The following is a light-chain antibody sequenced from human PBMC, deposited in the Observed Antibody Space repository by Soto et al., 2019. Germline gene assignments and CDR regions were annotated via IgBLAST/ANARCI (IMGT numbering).Light chain of an antibody. CDR3: ELYGSSPRT. Sequence: EVVLTQSPGTLSLSPGEGATLSCRASQSVSSNYFAWYQQTAGQAPRLLTYGISTRATGIPDRFSGSGSGTDFTLTISRLEPEDFALYYCELYGSSPRTFGQGTRVEIK. CDR1: QSVSSNY. V-gene: IGKV3-20*01. J-gene: IGKJ1*01. CDR2: GIS.